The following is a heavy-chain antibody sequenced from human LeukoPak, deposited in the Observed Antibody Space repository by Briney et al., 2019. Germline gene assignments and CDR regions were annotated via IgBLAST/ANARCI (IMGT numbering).Heavy chain of an antibody. CDR2: IYSGGST. Sequence: GGSLRLSCAASGFTVSSNYMSWVRQAPGKGLEWVSVIYSGGSTYYADSVKGRITISRDNSKNTLHLQMNSLRTEDTAVYYCARVKGGIAAAGNYFDYWGQGTLVTVSS. J-gene: IGHJ4*02. D-gene: IGHD6-13*01. CDR1: GFTVSSNY. V-gene: IGHV3-53*05. CDR3: ARVKGGIAAAGNYFDY.